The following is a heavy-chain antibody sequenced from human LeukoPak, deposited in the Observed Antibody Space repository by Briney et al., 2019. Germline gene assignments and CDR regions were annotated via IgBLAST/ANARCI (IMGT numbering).Heavy chain of an antibody. CDR1: GFTFSDYY. Sequence: GGSLRLSCAAPGFTFSDYYMSWIRQAPGKGLEWVSYISSSGSTIYYADSVKGRFTISRDNAKNSLYLRMNSLRAEDTAVYYCASRGYSGYDTDAFDIWGQGTMVTVSS. CDR3: ASRGYSGYDTDAFDI. D-gene: IGHD5-12*01. CDR2: ISSSGSTI. J-gene: IGHJ3*02. V-gene: IGHV3-11*01.